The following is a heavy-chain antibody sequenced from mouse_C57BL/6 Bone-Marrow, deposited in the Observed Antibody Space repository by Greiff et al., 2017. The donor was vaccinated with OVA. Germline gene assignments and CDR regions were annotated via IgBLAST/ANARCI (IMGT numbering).Heavy chain of an antibody. CDR1: GFHIKDDY. Sequence: EVQLQQSGAELVRPGASVKLSCTASGFHIKDDYMHWVKQRPEQGLEWIGWIDPENGDTEYASKFQGKATITADTSSNTAYLQLSSLTSEDTAVYYCTTNSNHWYFDVWGTGTTVTVSA. CDR2: IDPENGDT. V-gene: IGHV14-4*01. D-gene: IGHD2-5*01. CDR3: TTNSNHWYFDV. J-gene: IGHJ1*03.